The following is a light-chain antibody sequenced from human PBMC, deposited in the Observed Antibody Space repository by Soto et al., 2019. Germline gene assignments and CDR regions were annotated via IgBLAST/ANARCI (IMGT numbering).Light chain of an antibody. CDR2: LNSDGSH. CDR1: SGHSSYA. J-gene: IGLJ3*02. V-gene: IGLV4-69*01. Sequence: QLVLTQSPSASASLGASVKLTCTLSSGHSSYAIAWHQQQPEKGPRYLMKLNSDGSHSKGDGGPDRFSGSSSGAARYLTISSLQSEDEADYHCQTWGTGLLVFGGGTKLTVL. CDR3: QTWGTGLLV.